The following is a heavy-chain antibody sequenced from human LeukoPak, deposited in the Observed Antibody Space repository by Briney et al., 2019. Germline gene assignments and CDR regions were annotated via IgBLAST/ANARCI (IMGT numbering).Heavy chain of an antibody. CDR2: IRFDGSNK. V-gene: IGHV3-30*02. CDR1: GFTFSSYG. CDR3: AKDWPCDY. Sequence: GGSRRLSCAASGFTFSSYGMNWVRQAPGKGLEGVAFIRFDGSNKYYADSVKGRFTIPRNNSKNTLYLQMTSLRAEDTAVYYCAKDWPCDYWGQGTLVTVSS. J-gene: IGHJ4*02.